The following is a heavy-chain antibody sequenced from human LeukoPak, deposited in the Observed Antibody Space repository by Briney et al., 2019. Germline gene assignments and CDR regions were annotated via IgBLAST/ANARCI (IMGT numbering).Heavy chain of an antibody. J-gene: IGHJ6*03. D-gene: IGHD3-3*01. V-gene: IGHV4-61*02. CDR3: ARGGTIFGVVNYYYMDV. Sequence: PSETLSLTCTVSGGSISSGSYYWGWIRQPAGKGLEWIGRIYTSGSTNYNPSLKSRVTISVDTSKNQFSLKLSSVTAADTAVYYCARGGTIFGVVNYYYMDVWGKGTTVTVSS. CDR1: GGSISSGSYY. CDR2: IYTSGST.